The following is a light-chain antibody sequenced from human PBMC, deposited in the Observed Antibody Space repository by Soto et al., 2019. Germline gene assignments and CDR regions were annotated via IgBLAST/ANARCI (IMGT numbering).Light chain of an antibody. CDR1: QSVLYSSNNKNY. J-gene: IGKJ4*01. CDR2: WAS. V-gene: IGKV4-1*01. Sequence: DIVMTQSPDSLAVSLGERATINCKSSQSVLYSSNNKNYLAWYQQKPGQPPKLLIYWASTRESGVPDRFSGSGSGTDFTLTISSLQPEDFATYYCQQYNPNSALTFGGGTKVEIK. CDR3: QQYNPNSALT.